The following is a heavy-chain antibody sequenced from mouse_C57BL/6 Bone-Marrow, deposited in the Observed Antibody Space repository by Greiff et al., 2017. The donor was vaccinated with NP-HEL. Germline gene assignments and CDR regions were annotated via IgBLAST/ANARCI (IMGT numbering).Heavy chain of an antibody. J-gene: IGHJ1*03. Sequence: VQLQESGPELVKPGASVKISCKASGYAFSSSWMNWVKQRPGKGLEWIGRIYPGDGDTNYNGKFKGKATLTADKSSSTAYMQLSSLTSEDSAVYFCARRGNWGAYWYFDVWGTGTTVTVSS. V-gene: IGHV1-82*01. CDR1: GYAFSSSW. CDR2: IYPGDGDT. CDR3: ARRGNWGAYWYFDV. D-gene: IGHD4-1*01.